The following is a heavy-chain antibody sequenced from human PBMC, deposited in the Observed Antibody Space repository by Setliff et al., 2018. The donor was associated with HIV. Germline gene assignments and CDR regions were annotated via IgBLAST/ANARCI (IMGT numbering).Heavy chain of an antibody. CDR3: ARRAMWGDLDY. CDR1: GETFRGYK. J-gene: IGHJ4*02. Sequence: SETLSLTCGVSGETFRGYKWSWIRQSPGKGLEWIGEIDHIGSTTYNPSLKTRISMSSDTSKRQFSLKLSSVTAADTATYYCARRAMWGDLDYWGQGALVTVSS. D-gene: IGHD3-16*01. CDR2: IDHIGST. V-gene: IGHV4-34*01.